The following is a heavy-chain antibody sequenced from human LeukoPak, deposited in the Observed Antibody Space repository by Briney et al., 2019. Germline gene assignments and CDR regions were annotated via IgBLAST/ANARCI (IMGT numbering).Heavy chain of an antibody. Sequence: SETLSLTCTVSGGPIVLYYWSWIRQPPGKGLEWIGYIFYSGTTNYNPSLKSRVSISVDTSKNQFSLKLSSVTAADTAVYYCARDAPHCSDISCHNYFDYWGQGTLVTVSS. CDR3: ARDAPHCSDISCHNYFDY. CDR1: GGPIVLYY. V-gene: IGHV4-59*01. CDR2: IFYSGTT. J-gene: IGHJ4*02. D-gene: IGHD2-2*01.